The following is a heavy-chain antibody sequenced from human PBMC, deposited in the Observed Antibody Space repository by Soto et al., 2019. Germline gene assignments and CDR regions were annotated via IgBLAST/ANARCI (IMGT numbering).Heavy chain of an antibody. CDR1: GGSISSYY. CDR3: ARQGSSSWYPGFYYMDV. CDR2: TYYSGST. D-gene: IGHD6-13*01. J-gene: IGHJ6*03. V-gene: IGHV4-59*08. Sequence: SETLSLTCTVSGGSISSYYWSWIRQPPGKGLEWIGYTYYSGSTNYNPSLKSRVTISVDTSKNQFSLKLSSVTAADTAVYYCARQGSSSWYPGFYYMDVWGKGTTVTVSS.